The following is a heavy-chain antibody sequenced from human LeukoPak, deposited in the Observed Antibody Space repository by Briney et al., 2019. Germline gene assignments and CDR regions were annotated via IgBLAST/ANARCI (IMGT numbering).Heavy chain of an antibody. CDR3: ARLGCSGGSCYDDH. D-gene: IGHD2-15*01. CDR2: IYYGGST. CDR1: GGPISNYY. V-gene: IGHV4-59*08. Sequence: SETLSLPCTVSGGPISNYYWSWLRQPPGKGPEWVGYIYYGGSTNYNPSLESRVSMSVQSSKNQVSLKLSSVTAADTAVYYCARLGCSGGSCYDDHWGQGTLVTVSS. J-gene: IGHJ4*02.